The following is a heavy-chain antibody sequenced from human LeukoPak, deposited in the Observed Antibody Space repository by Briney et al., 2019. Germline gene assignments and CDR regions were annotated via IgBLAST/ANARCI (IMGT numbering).Heavy chain of an antibody. V-gene: IGHV4-34*01. Sequence: SETLSLTCAVCGGSFSGYYWSWIRQPPGKGLEWIGEINHSGSTNYNPSLKSRVTISVDTSKNQFSLKLSSVTAADTAVYYCARVGLSSGWYGDYWGQGTLVTVSS. CDR1: GGSFSGYY. CDR3: ARVGLSSGWYGDY. J-gene: IGHJ4*02. D-gene: IGHD6-19*01. CDR2: INHSGST.